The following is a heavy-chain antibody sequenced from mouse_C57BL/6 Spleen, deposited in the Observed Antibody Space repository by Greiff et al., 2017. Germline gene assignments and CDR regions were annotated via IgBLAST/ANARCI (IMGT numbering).Heavy chain of an antibody. CDR3: ARGIYYDYDRGFDY. J-gene: IGHJ2*01. D-gene: IGHD2-4*01. CDR2: INPSTGGT. Sequence: VQLKQSGPELVKPGASVKISCKASGYSFTGYYMNWVKQSPEKSLEWIGEINPSTGGTTYNQKFKAKATLTVDKSSSTAYMQLKSLTSEDSAVYDCARGIYYDYDRGFDYWGQGTTLTVSS. V-gene: IGHV1-42*01. CDR1: GYSFTGYY.